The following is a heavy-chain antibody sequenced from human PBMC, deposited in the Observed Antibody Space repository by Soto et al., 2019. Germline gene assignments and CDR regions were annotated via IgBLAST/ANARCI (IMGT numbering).Heavy chain of an antibody. V-gene: IGHV3-7*01. CDR3: ARVQQDCTNGVCYLSHAFDI. CDR2: IKQDGSEK. Sequence: GGSLRLSCAASGFTFSSYWMSWVRQAPGKGLEWVANIKQDGSEKYYVDSVKGRFTISRDKAKNSLYLQMNSLRAEDTAVYYCARVQQDCTNGVCYLSHAFDIWGQGTMVTVSS. J-gene: IGHJ3*02. D-gene: IGHD2-8*01. CDR1: GFTFSSYW.